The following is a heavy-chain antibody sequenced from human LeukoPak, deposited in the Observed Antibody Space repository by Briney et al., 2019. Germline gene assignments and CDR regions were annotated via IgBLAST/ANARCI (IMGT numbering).Heavy chain of an antibody. CDR3: TSGSSSVGY. D-gene: IGHD6-6*01. CDR1: GFIFSDYY. Sequence: GGSLRLSCAASGFIFSDYYMSWIRQASGKGLEWVAYISPSQNDIYYTESVRGRFTISRDNAKNSLYLQMSSLRADDTAVYYCTSGSSSVGYWGQGTLVTVSS. J-gene: IGHJ4*02. V-gene: IGHV3-11*01. CDR2: ISPSQNDI.